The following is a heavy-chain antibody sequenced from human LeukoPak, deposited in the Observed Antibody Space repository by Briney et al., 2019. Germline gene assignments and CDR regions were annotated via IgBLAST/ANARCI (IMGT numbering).Heavy chain of an antibody. CDR1: GGSFSGYY. CDR2: INHSGST. J-gene: IGHJ4*02. Sequence: SETLSLTCAVYGGSFSGYYWSWIRQPPGKGLEWIGEINHSGSTNYNPSLKSRVTISVDTSKNQFSLKLSSVTAADTAVYYCARCYQTYYYDSSGYYYWGQGTLVTVSS. V-gene: IGHV4-34*01. CDR3: ARCYQTYYYDSSGYYY. D-gene: IGHD3-22*01.